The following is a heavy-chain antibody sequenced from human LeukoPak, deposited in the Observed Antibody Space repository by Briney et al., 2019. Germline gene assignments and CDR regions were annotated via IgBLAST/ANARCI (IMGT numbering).Heavy chain of an antibody. CDR3: ARVGSAAATADY. CDR1: GYTFTSYG. CDR2: ISAYNGNR. V-gene: IGHV1-18*01. J-gene: IGHJ4*02. Sequence: GASVKVSCKASGYTFTSYGISWVRLAPGHGLEWMGWISAYNGNRKYEKKLQGRVTMTSDTSTSTVYMELNSLIYEDTAVYFCARVGSAAATADYWGQGTLVTVSS. D-gene: IGHD6-25*01.